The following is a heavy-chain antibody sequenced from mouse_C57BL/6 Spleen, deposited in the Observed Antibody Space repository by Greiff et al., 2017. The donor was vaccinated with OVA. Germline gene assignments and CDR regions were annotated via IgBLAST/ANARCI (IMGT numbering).Heavy chain of an antibody. CDR3: ARGRYYGSSPHAMDY. D-gene: IGHD1-1*01. CDR2: IHPNSGST. V-gene: IGHV1-64*01. CDR1: GYTFTSYW. J-gene: IGHJ4*01. Sequence: QAQLQQPGAELVKPGASVKLSCKASGYTFTSYWMHWVKQRPGQGLEWIGMIHPNSGSTNYNEKFKSKATLTVDKSSSTAYMQLSSLTSEDSAVYYCARGRYYGSSPHAMDYWGQGTSVTVSS.